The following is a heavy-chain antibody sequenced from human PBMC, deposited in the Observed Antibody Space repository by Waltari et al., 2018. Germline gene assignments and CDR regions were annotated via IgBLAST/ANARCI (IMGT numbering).Heavy chain of an antibody. CDR2: ISGSGGST. CDR3: VKGPIVATIVIDGMDV. D-gene: IGHD5-12*01. CDR1: GFTFSSYA. Sequence: EVQLLESGGGLVQPGGSLRLSCAASGFTFSSYAMSWVRQAPGKGLEWVSAISGSGGSTYYADSVKGRFTISRDNSKNTLYLQMNSLRAEDTAVYYCVKGPIVATIVIDGMDVWGQGTTVTVSS. J-gene: IGHJ6*02. V-gene: IGHV3-23*01.